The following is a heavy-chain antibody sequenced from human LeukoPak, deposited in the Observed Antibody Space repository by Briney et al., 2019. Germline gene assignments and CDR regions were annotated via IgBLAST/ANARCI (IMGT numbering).Heavy chain of an antibody. D-gene: IGHD5-12*01. J-gene: IGHJ4*02. V-gene: IGHV3-23*01. CDR3: AKDSPIVATNPFDY. CDR2: ISGSGGST. Sequence: GGSLRLSCAASGFTFSSYAMSWVRQAPGKGLEWVSGISGSGGSTNYADSAKGRFTISRDNSKNTLYLQMNSLRAEDTAVYYCAKDSPIVATNPFDYWGQGTLVTVSS. CDR1: GFTFSSYA.